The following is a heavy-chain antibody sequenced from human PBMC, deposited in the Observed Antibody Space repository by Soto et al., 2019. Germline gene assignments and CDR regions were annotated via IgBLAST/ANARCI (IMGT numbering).Heavy chain of an antibody. CDR2: INHSGSS. V-gene: IGHV4-34*01. CDR1: GGSFSGFY. J-gene: IGHJ4*02. D-gene: IGHD2-15*01. CDR3: ARGTLVESN. Sequence: ETLSLTCAVYGGSFSGFYWSWIRQPPGKGLEWIGEINHSGSSNYNPSLKSRVTISVDTPKNQFSLKLSSVTAADTAVYYCARGTLVESNWSQGTLVTVSS.